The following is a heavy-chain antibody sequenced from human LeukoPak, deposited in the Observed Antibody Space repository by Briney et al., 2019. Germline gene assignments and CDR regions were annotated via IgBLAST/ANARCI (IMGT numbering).Heavy chain of an antibody. Sequence: ASVKVSCKASGGTFSSYAISWVRQAPGQGLEWMGTIIPIFGTANYAQKFQGRVTITTDESTSTAYMELSSLRSEDTAVYYCARDHESFPDWFDPWGRGSLVTVSS. CDR1: GGTFSSYA. J-gene: IGHJ5*02. V-gene: IGHV1-69*05. D-gene: IGHD3-16*02. CDR2: IIPIFGTA. CDR3: ARDHESFPDWFDP.